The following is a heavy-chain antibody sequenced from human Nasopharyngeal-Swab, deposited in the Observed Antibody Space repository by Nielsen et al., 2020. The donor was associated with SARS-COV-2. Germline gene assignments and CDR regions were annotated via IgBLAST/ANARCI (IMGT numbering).Heavy chain of an antibody. D-gene: IGHD3-22*01. V-gene: IGHV4-34*01. CDR3: ARGLGQYYYDSSGYYFFDY. CDR1: GGSFSGYY. CDR2: INHSGSA. Sequence: SETLSLTCAVYGGSFSGYYWSWIRQPPGKGLEWIGEINHSGSANYNPSLKSRVTISVDTSKNQFSLKLSSVTAADTAVYCCARGLGQYYYDSSGYYFFDYWGQGTLVTVSS. J-gene: IGHJ4*02.